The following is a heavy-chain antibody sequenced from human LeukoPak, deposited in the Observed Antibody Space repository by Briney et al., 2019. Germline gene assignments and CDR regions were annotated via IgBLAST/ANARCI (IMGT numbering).Heavy chain of an antibody. CDR2: IYPGDSDT. Sequence: GESLKISCKGTGYSFTSYWIGWVRQMPGKGLEWMGIIYPGDSDTRYSPSFQGQVTISADKTISTAYLQWSSLKASDTATYYCARQGGSGSYYKYLIAYWGQGTLVTVSS. CDR3: ARQGGSGSYYKYLIAY. V-gene: IGHV5-51*01. CDR1: GYSFTSYW. J-gene: IGHJ4*02. D-gene: IGHD3-10*01.